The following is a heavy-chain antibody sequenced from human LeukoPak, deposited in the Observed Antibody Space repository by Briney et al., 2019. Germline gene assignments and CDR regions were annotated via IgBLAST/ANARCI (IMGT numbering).Heavy chain of an antibody. Sequence: SVKVSCKASGGTFSSYAISWVRQAPGQGLEWMGGIIPIFGTANYAQKFQGRVTITADESTSTAYMELSSLRSEDTAVYYCASTPRSYYYDSSGYTNFDYWGQGTLVTVSS. CDR2: IIPIFGTA. J-gene: IGHJ4*02. D-gene: IGHD3-22*01. CDR1: GGTFSSYA. CDR3: ASTPRSYYYDSSGYTNFDY. V-gene: IGHV1-69*13.